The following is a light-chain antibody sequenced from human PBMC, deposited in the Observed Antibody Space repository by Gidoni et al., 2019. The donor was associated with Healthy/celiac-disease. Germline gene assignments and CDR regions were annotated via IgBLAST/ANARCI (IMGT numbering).Light chain of an antibody. CDR2: GAS. CDR1: QSVSSSY. J-gene: IGKJ3*01. CDR3: QQYGSSPPVT. V-gene: IGKV3-20*01. Sequence: EMVLTQSPGTLSWSPGERATLSCRASQSVSSSYLAWYQQKPGQAPRLLIYGASSRATGIPDRFSGSGSGTDFTLTISRLEPEDFAVYYCQQYGSSPPVTFGPGTKVDIK.